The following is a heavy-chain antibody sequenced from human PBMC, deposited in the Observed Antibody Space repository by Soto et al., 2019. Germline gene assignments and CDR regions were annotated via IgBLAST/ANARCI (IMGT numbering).Heavy chain of an antibody. D-gene: IGHD2-8*02. CDR2: INPSGSST. J-gene: IGHJ6*02. CDR1: VYTFTSYY. Sequence: ASVKVSCKASVYTFTSYYVHWVRQTPGQGLERIGIINPSGSSTSYAQKFQGRGTMTRDTSTSTVSMELSSLRSEDTAVYYCARDWYLLAPGQQYYYYFGMDVWGQGTTVTVSS. V-gene: IGHV1-46*01. CDR3: ARDWYLLAPGQQYYYYFGMDV.